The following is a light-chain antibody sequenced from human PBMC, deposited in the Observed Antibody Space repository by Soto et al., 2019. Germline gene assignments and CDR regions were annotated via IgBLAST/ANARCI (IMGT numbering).Light chain of an antibody. Sequence: QSVLTQATSAPRTPGQRGSISCSGSISNIGSNTVNWYQQLPGTAPKLLIYSNNQRPSGVPDRFSGSKSGTSASLAISGLQSEDEADYYCAAWDDSLNGYVFGTGTKVTVL. CDR3: AAWDDSLNGYV. CDR2: SNN. J-gene: IGLJ1*01. V-gene: IGLV1-44*01. CDR1: ISNIGSNT.